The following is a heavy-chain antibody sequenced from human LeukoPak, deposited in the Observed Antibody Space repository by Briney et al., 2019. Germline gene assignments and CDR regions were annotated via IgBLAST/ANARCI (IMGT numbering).Heavy chain of an antibody. CDR1: GGSFSGYY. D-gene: IGHD6-19*01. Sequence: EPSETLSLTCAVYGGSFSGYYWSWIRQPPGKGLGWIGEINHSGSTNYNPSLKSRVTISVDTSKNQFSLKLSSVTAADTAVCYCARERKQWLVRYYMGVWGKGTTVTVSS. J-gene: IGHJ6*03. V-gene: IGHV4-34*01. CDR3: ARERKQWLVRYYMGV. CDR2: INHSGST.